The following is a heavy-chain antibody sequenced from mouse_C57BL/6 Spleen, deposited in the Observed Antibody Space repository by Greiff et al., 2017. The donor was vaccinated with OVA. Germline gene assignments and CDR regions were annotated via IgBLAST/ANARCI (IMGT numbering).Heavy chain of an antibody. CDR3: AREGDWDVFFDY. CDR1: GFTFSSYA. D-gene: IGHD4-1*01. Sequence: EVQGVESGGGLVKPGGSLKLSCAASGFTFSSYAMSWVRQTPEKRLEWVATISDGGSYTYYPDNVKGRFTISRDNAKNNLYLQMSHLKSEDTAMYYGAREGDWDVFFDYWGQGTTLTVSS. J-gene: IGHJ2*01. V-gene: IGHV5-4*01. CDR2: ISDGGSYT.